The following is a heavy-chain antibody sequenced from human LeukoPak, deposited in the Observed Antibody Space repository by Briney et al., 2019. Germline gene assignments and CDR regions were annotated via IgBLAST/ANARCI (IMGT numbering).Heavy chain of an antibody. J-gene: IGHJ1*01. V-gene: IGHV3-30-3*01. D-gene: IGHD6-13*01. Sequence: GRSLRLSCAASGFTFSSYAMHWLRQAPGKGLEWVAVISYDGSNKYYADSVKGRFTISRDNSKNTLYLQMNSLRAEDTAVYYCARVDSRGIAAAGTSEYFQHWGQGTLVTVSS. CDR3: ARVDSRGIAAAGTSEYFQH. CDR1: GFTFSSYA. CDR2: ISYDGSNK.